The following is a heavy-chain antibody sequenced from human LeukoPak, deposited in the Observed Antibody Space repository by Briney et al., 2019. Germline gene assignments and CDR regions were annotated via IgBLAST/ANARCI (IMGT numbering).Heavy chain of an antibody. V-gene: IGHV4-59*11. J-gene: IGHJ4*02. CDR1: GGSISSHY. CDR2: IYYSGST. Sequence: SETLSLTCTVSGGSISSHYWSWIRQPPGKGREWIGYIYYSGSTNYNPSLKSRVTISVDTSKNQFSLKLSSVTAADKAVYYCARLRMDYGGNYYYFDYWGQGTLVAVSS. CDR3: ARLRMDYGGNYYYFDY. D-gene: IGHD4-23*01.